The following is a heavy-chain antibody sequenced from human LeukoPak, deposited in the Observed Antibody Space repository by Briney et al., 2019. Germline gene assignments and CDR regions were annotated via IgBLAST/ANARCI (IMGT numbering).Heavy chain of an antibody. Sequence: GGSLRLSCEASGFTFSSYEMNWVRQAPGKGLEWVSYISSSGSTIYYAEYVKGRVTISRDKAKNSLYLQMNSLRAEDTAVYYCARFRDDFDIWGQGTMVTVSS. CDR2: ISSSGSTI. J-gene: IGHJ3*02. V-gene: IGHV3-48*03. CDR1: GFTFSSYE. CDR3: ARFRDDFDI.